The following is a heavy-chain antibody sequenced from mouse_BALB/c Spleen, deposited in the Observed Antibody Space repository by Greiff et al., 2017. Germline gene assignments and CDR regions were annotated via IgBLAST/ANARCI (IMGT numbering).Heavy chain of an antibody. J-gene: IGHJ2*01. CDR3: ARSITTANYFDY. CDR1: GYTFSSYW. V-gene: IGHV1-9*01. D-gene: IGHD1-2*01. CDR2: ILPGSGST. Sequence: VKLMESGAELMKPGASVKISCKATGYTFSSYWIEWVKQRPGHGLEWIGEILPGSGSTNYNEKFKGKATFTADTSSNTAYMQLSSLTSEDSAVYYCARSITTANYFDYWGQGTTLTVSS.